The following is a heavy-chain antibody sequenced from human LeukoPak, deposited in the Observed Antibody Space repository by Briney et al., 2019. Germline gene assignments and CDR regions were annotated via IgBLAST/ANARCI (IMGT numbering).Heavy chain of an antibody. J-gene: IGHJ4*02. Sequence: ASVKVSCKASGYTFTSYGISWVRQAPGQGLEWMGWISAYNGNTNYAQKLQGRVTMTTDTSTSTAYMELRSLRSDDTAVYYCAREGGGRYYDYIWGSYPAYYFDYWGQGTLVTVSS. CDR2: ISAYNGNT. D-gene: IGHD3-16*02. CDR1: GYTFTSYG. CDR3: AREGGGRYYDYIWGSYPAYYFDY. V-gene: IGHV1-18*01.